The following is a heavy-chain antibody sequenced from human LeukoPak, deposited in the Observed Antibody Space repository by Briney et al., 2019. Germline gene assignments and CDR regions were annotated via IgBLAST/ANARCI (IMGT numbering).Heavy chain of an antibody. J-gene: IGHJ3*02. CDR1: GGSISSGSYY. D-gene: IGHD2-15*01. Sequence: SQTLSLTCTVSGGSISSGSYYWSWIRQPAGRGLEWIGRIYTSGNINYNPSLKRRVTISLDTSKNQFSLRLSSVTAADTAVYYCGRLYCSGGSCYLFYGFDIWGQGTMVTVSS. CDR3: GRLYCSGGSCYLFYGFDI. CDR2: IYTSGNI. V-gene: IGHV4-61*02.